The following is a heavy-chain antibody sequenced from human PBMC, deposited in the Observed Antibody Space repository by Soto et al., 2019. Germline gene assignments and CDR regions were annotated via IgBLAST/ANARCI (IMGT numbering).Heavy chain of an antibody. Sequence: SXKVSFKASGYTXTSYGISLVRQAPGQGLEWIGWISAYNGNTNYAQKLQGRVTMTTDTSTSTAYMELRSLRSDDTAVYYFARDRLYYYGSGSPEGDYWGQGTLGTVSS. CDR1: GYTXTSYG. D-gene: IGHD3-10*01. CDR2: ISAYNGNT. V-gene: IGHV1-18*01. CDR3: ARDRLYYYGSGSPEGDY. J-gene: IGHJ4*02.